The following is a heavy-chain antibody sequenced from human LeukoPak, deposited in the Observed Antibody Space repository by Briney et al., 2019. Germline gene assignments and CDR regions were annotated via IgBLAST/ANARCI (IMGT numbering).Heavy chain of an antibody. CDR2: THTSGST. CDR3: AREAYYYDSSGYRRFDY. CDR1: GGSISRYY. V-gene: IGHV4-4*07. J-gene: IGHJ4*02. D-gene: IGHD3-22*01. Sequence: SETLSLTCTVSGGSISRYYWSWIRQPAGKGLEWIGRTHTSGSTNYNPSLKSRVTMSGDTSKNQFSLKLSSVTAADTAVYYCAREAYYYDSSGYRRFDYWGQGTLVTVSS.